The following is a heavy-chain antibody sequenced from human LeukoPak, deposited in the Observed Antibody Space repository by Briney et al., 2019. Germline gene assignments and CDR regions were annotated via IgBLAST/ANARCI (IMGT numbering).Heavy chain of an antibody. D-gene: IGHD3-10*01. Sequence: ASVKVSCKASGYTFTSYGISWVRQAPGQGLEWMGWISAYNGNTNYAQKLQGRVTMTTDTSTSTAYMELRSLRSDDTAVYYCARYSGRVLWFGETFDYWGQGTLVTVSS. J-gene: IGHJ4*02. CDR1: GYTFTSYG. CDR2: ISAYNGNT. CDR3: ARYSGRVLWFGETFDY. V-gene: IGHV1-18*01.